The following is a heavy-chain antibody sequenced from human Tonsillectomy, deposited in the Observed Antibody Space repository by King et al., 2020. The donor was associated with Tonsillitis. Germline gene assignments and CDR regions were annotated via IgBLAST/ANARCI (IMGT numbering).Heavy chain of an antibody. CDR2: IWYDGSNK. V-gene: IGHV3-33*01. Sequence: VQLVESGGGVVHPGRSLRLSCAASGFTFSSYGMHWVRQAPGKGLEWVAVIWYDGSNKYYADSVKGRFTISRDNSKNTLYLQMNSLRAEDTAVYYCARDGNYDFWSGYYTYYYYGMDVWGQGTTVTVSS. CDR1: GFTFSSYG. J-gene: IGHJ6*02. D-gene: IGHD3-3*01. CDR3: ARDGNYDFWSGYYTYYYYGMDV.